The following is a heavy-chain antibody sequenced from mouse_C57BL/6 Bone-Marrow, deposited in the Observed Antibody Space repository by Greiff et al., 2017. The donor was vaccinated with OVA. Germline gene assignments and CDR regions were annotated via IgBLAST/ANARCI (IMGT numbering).Heavy chain of an antibody. CDR1: GYTFTSYW. D-gene: IGHD2-5*01. CDR3: ARFERSNYYFDY. Sequence: VQLQQPGAELVKPGASVKMSCKASGYTFTSYWLTWVKQRPGQGLEWIGDIYPGSGSTNYNEKFKSKATLTVDTSSSTAYMQLSSLTSEDSAVYYCARFERSNYYFDYWGQGTTLTVSS. J-gene: IGHJ2*01. V-gene: IGHV1-55*01. CDR2: IYPGSGST.